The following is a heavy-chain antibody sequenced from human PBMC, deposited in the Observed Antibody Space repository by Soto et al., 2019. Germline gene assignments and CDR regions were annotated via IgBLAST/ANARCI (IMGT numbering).Heavy chain of an antibody. V-gene: IGHV4-31*03. CDR2: ISYGGST. J-gene: IGHJ4*02. Sequence: QVQLQESGPGLVKPSQTLSLTCTVSGGSINSGGYCWSWIRQHPGKGLGWIGCISYGGSTSYNPSLXSXVTISVDTSKNQFSLKLTSVTAADTAVYYCSRGILVWGQGALITVSS. CDR1: GGSINSGGYC. D-gene: IGHD5-18*01. CDR3: SRGILV.